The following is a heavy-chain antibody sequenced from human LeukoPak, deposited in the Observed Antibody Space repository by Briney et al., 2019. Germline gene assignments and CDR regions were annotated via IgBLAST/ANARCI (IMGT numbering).Heavy chain of an antibody. CDR1: GFTFSTYW. CDR3: AKDRLWFGELGSPYYFDY. J-gene: IGHJ4*02. CDR2: IRYDGSNK. D-gene: IGHD3-10*01. V-gene: IGHV3-30*02. Sequence: GGSLRLSCAASGFTFSTYWMNWFRQTPGKGLEWVAFIRYDGSNKYYADSVKGRFTISRDNSKNTLYLQMNSLRAEDTAVYYCAKDRLWFGELGSPYYFDYWGQGTLVTVSS.